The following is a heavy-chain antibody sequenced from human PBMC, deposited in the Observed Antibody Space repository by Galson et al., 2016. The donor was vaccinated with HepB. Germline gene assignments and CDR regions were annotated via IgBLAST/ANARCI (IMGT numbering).Heavy chain of an antibody. V-gene: IGHV1-3*01. D-gene: IGHD2-2*01. CDR2: INGGNGNT. Sequence: SVKVSCKASGYTFTNFPIHWVRQAPGQRLEWMGWINGGNGNTEYSRKFQGRVTITRDTSASTAYMELISLRSEDSAVYYCARGPSRDSCSGSTCYGGNYYYYGMDVWGQGTTVTVSS. CDR3: ARGPSRDSCSGSTCYGGNYYYYGMDV. J-gene: IGHJ6*02. CDR1: GYTFTNFP.